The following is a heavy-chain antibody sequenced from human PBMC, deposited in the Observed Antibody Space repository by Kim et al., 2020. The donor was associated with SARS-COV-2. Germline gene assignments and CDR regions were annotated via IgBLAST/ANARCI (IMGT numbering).Heavy chain of an antibody. D-gene: IGHD6-13*01. Sequence: ADSVKGRFTISRDNAKNSLYLQMNSLRDEDTAVYYCARDRIIAAAWGFDYWGQGTLVTVSS. J-gene: IGHJ4*02. V-gene: IGHV3-48*02. CDR3: ARDRIIAAAWGFDY.